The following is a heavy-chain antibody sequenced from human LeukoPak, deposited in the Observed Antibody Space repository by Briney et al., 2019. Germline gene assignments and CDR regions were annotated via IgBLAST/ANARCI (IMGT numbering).Heavy chain of an antibody. D-gene: IGHD2-21*02. Sequence: GGSLRLSCAASGFTFSSYAMHWVRQAPGKGLEWVAVISYDGSNKYYADSVKGRFTISRDNSKNTLYLQMNSLRAEDTAVYYCARDRLQGPPCSDYWGQGTLVTVSS. J-gene: IGHJ4*02. V-gene: IGHV3-30*01. CDR1: GFTFSSYA. CDR3: ARDRLQGPPCSDY. CDR2: ISYDGSNK.